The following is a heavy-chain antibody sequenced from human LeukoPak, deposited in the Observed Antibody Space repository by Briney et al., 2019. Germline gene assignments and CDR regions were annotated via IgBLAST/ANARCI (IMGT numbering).Heavy chain of an antibody. Sequence: PGGSLRLSCAASGFTVSSNYMSWVRQAPGKGLEWVSVIYSGGSTYYADSVKGRFTISRDNSKNTLYLQMNSLRAEDTAVYYCAKDPYYYDSSGYPYGMDVWGQGTTVTVSS. CDR2: IYSGGST. CDR1: GFTVSSNY. D-gene: IGHD3-22*01. V-gene: IGHV3-53*01. CDR3: AKDPYYYDSSGYPYGMDV. J-gene: IGHJ6*02.